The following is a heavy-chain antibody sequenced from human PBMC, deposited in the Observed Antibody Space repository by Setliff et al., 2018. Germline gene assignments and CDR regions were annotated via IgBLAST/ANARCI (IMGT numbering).Heavy chain of an antibody. CDR2: IKQDESEK. D-gene: IGHD6-19*01. CDR1: GFTFSDNG. J-gene: IGHJ4*02. CDR3: ATSDWYAAFDH. Sequence: GGSLRLSCEASGFTFSDNGMAWVRQSPGMGLEWVANIKQDESEKHYVGSVKGRFTISRDNARNSVYLQMNSLRAEDTAVYYCATSDWYAAFDHWGQGTLVTVSS. V-gene: IGHV3-7*01.